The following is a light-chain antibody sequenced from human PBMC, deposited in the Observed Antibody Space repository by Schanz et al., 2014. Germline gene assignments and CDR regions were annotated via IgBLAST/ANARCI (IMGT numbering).Light chain of an antibody. CDR3: SSHGGSRV. J-gene: IGLJ3*02. Sequence: HSALTQPRSVSGSPGQSVTISCTGTSNDIGDYNYVSWYQQHPGKAPKLMIYEVSKRPSGVPDRFSGSKSGNTASLTVSGLQAEDEADYYCSSHGGSRVFGGGTKLTVL. V-gene: IGLV2-11*01. CDR1: SNDIGDYNY. CDR2: EVS.